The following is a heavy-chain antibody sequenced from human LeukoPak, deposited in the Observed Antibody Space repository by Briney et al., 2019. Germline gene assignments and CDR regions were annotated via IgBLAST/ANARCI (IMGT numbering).Heavy chain of an antibody. Sequence: ASVKVSCKASGYTFTSYYVHWVRQAPGQGLEWVGTINPSGGSTRYAQKLQGRVTMTRVTSTSTVYMELYSLRSEDTAVYYCARSYDYGDHFDYWGQGTLVTVSS. D-gene: IGHD4-17*01. CDR3: ARSYDYGDHFDY. J-gene: IGHJ4*02. V-gene: IGHV1-46*01. CDR1: GYTFTSYY. CDR2: INPSGGST.